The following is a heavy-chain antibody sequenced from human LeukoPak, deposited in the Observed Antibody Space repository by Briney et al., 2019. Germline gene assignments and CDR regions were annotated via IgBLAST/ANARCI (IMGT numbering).Heavy chain of an antibody. CDR1: GYTFTSYA. D-gene: IGHD6-13*01. CDR3: ARVAMYSSSRYVNWFDP. Sequence: ASVKVSCKASGYTFTSYAMHWVRQAPGQRLEWMGWINAGNGNTKYSQKFQGRVTITRDTSASTAYMELSSLRSEDTAVYYCARVAMYSSSRYVNWFDPWGQGTLVTVSS. J-gene: IGHJ5*02. V-gene: IGHV1-3*01. CDR2: INAGNGNT.